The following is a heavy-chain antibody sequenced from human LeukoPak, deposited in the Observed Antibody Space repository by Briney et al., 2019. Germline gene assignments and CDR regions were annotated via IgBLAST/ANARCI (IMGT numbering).Heavy chain of an antibody. CDR3: AKGWAVVVPAALIDY. CDR2: IKKDGSEK. J-gene: IGHJ4*02. V-gene: IGHV3-7*01. D-gene: IGHD2-2*01. CDR1: GFTFSSYW. Sequence: GGSLRLSGAASGFTFSSYWMSWVRQAPGKGLEWVANIKKDGSEKYYVDSVKGRFTISRDNAKTSLYLQMNSLRAEDTAVYYCAKGWAVVVPAALIDYWGQGTLVTVSS.